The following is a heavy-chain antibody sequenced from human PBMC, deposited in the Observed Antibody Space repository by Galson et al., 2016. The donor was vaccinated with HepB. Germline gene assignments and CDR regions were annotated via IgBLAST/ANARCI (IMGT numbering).Heavy chain of an antibody. CDR3: AGAGCSGGSCYYNWFDP. V-gene: IGHV4-4*02. J-gene: IGHJ5*02. CDR1: GGSISSTHW. CDR2: IYHSGST. D-gene: IGHD2-15*01. Sequence: ETLSLTCAVSGGSISSTHWWSWVRQPPGKGLEWIGEIYHSGSTNYNPSLKSRVTISVDKSKNQFSLKLSSVTTADTAVYYCAGAGCSGGSCYYNWFDPWGQGTLVTVSS.